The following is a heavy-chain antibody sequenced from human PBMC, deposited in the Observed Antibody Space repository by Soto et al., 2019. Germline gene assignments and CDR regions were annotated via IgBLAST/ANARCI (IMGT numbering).Heavy chain of an antibody. Sequence: EVQLLESGGGLVQPGGSLRLSCAASGFTFSSYAMSWVRQAPGKGLEWVSVIISSGVSTYYADAVKGRFTVSRDNSRNTLYLQMNSLRAEDTAVYYCTNNRYSSSPYSKDVWGKGTTVTVSS. CDR1: GFTFSSYA. J-gene: IGHJ6*04. D-gene: IGHD6-6*01. V-gene: IGHV3-23*01. CDR2: IISSGVST. CDR3: TNNRYSSSPYSKDV.